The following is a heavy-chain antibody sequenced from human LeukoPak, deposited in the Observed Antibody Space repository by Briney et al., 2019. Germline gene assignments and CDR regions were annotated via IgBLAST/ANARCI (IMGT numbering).Heavy chain of an antibody. V-gene: IGHV3-48*02. CDR3: ARDEDAF. J-gene: IGHJ4*02. CDR1: GFTFNSYN. CDR2: ISSDSSTI. Sequence: GGSLRLSCVASGFTFNSYNMNWVRQAPGKGLEWVSYISSDSSTIFYAGSVKGRFTISRDNVKNSLFLQLNSLRDEDTAVYYCARDEDAFGGQGTLVTVSS.